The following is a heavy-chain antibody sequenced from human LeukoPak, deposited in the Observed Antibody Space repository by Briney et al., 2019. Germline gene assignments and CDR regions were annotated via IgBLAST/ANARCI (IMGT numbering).Heavy chain of an antibody. D-gene: IGHD2-2*01. CDR2: INPNSGGT. J-gene: IGHJ5*02. CDR3: AREVVPQKGHWFDP. CDR1: GYTFTGYY. Sequence: ASVKVSCKASGYTFTGYYMHWVRQAPGQGLEWMGWINPNSGGTNYAQKFQGRVTMTRDTSISTAYMELSRLRSDDTAVYYCAREVVPQKGHWFDPWGQGTLVTVSS. V-gene: IGHV1-2*02.